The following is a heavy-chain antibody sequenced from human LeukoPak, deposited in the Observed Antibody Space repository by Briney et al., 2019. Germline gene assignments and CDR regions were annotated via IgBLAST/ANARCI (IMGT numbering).Heavy chain of an antibody. Sequence: GGSLRLSCVFSGFTLSNYWMKWVRQARGKGLEWVASINEDGSGKYSMDSVKDRVTISRDNAKNSLDLQINSLTVEDTAIYYCVRDDGDVWGKGTTVTVSS. CDR1: GFTLSNYW. CDR2: INEDGSGK. J-gene: IGHJ6*04. CDR3: VRDDGDV. V-gene: IGHV3-7*01.